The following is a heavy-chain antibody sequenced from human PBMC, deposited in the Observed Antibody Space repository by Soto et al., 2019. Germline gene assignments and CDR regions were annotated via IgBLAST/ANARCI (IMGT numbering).Heavy chain of an antibody. J-gene: IGHJ6*02. CDR2: ISGSGGST. CDR3: AKDQVITMIVVVTPDPSYYYGMDV. V-gene: IGHV3-23*01. Sequence: GGSLRLSCAASGFNFSSYAMSWVRQAPGKGLEWASAISGSGGSTYYADSVKGRFTISRDNSKNTLYLQMNSLRAEDTAVYYCAKDQVITMIVVVTPDPSYYYGMDVWGQGTTVTVSS. D-gene: IGHD3-22*01. CDR1: GFNFSSYA.